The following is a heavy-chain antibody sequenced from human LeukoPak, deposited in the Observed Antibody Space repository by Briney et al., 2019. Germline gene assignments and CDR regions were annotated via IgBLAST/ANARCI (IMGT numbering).Heavy chain of an antibody. Sequence: PGGSLRLSCAASGFTFSNYAMHWVRQAPGKGLEYVSAINSNGDSTYYANSVKGRFTISRDNSESTLYLQMGSLRPEDTAVYYCAREERGQAIDYWGQGALVTVSS. CDR2: INSNGDST. CDR3: AREERGQAIDY. V-gene: IGHV3-64*01. CDR1: GFTFSNYA. J-gene: IGHJ4*02. D-gene: IGHD1-26*01.